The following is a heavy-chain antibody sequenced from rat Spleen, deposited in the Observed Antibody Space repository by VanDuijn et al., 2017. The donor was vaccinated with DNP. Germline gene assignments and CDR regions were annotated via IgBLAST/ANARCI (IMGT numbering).Heavy chain of an antibody. Sequence: EVQLVESGGDLVQPGRSLKLSCVASGFTFNNYWMTWIRHVPGKGLEWVASITSGGGSTYYPDSVKGRFTISRDDAKNTLYLQMDSLRSEDTATYYCGRDEYSSHIPFAYWGQGALVTVSS. D-gene: IGHD1-2*01. V-gene: IGHV5-31*01. CDR1: GFTFNNYW. CDR3: GRDEYSSHIPFAY. CDR2: ITSGGGST. J-gene: IGHJ3*01.